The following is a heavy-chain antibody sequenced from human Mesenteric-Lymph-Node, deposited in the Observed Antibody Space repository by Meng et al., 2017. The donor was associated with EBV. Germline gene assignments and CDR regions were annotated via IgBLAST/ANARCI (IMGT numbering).Heavy chain of an antibody. V-gene: IGHV4-34*01. CDR3: ARLVVDPIDNWFDP. J-gene: IGHJ5*02. D-gene: IGHD2-15*01. CDR1: GGSFSGYY. CDR2: INHSGST. Sequence: VQVQQLGAGLLKPSETLSLTCAVYGGSFSGYYWSWIRQPPGKGLEWIGEINHSGSTNYNPSLKSRVTISVDTSKNQLSLKLSSVTAADTAIYYCARLVVDPIDNWFDPWGQGTLVTVSS.